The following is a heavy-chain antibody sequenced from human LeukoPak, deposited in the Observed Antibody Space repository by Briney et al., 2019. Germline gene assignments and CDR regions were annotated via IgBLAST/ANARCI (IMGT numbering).Heavy chain of an antibody. V-gene: IGHV3-48*01. J-gene: IGHJ4*02. CDR1: GFSFSPYT. CDR3: AKFSGDHCSSTSCYRPVDY. Sequence: GGSLRLSCAASGFSFSPYTMNWVRQAPGRGLEWVSSISTSSSTMYYADSVKGRFTISRDNSKNTLYLQMNSLRAEDTAVYYCAKFSGDHCSSTSCYRPVDYWGQGTLVTVSS. D-gene: IGHD2-2*01. CDR2: ISTSSSTM.